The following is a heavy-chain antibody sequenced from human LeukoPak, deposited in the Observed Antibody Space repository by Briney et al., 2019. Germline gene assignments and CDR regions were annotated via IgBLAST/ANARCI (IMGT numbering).Heavy chain of an antibody. CDR3: ARGTPHYYDSSGYYLN. CDR2: INPSGGST. V-gene: IGHV1-46*01. Sequence: GASVKVSCKASGYTFTSYYMHWVRQAPGQGLEWMGIINPSGGSTSYAQKFQGRVTMTRDTSTGTVYMELSSLRSEDTAVYYCARGTPHYYDSSGYYLNWGQGTLVTVSS. CDR1: GYTFTSYY. D-gene: IGHD3-22*01. J-gene: IGHJ4*02.